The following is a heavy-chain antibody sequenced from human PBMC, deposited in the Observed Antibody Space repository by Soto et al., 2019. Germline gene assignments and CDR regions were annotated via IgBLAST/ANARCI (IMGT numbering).Heavy chain of an antibody. CDR1: GYTFTSYA. Sequence: ASVKVSCKASGYTFTSYAMHWVRQAPGQGLEWMGWINAGNGNTNYSQKFQGRVTMTRDTSTSTAYMELSSLRSEDTAVYYCASPGINPQDGMDVWGQGTTVTVSS. CDR3: ASPGINPQDGMDV. V-gene: IGHV1-3*01. CDR2: INAGNGNT. D-gene: IGHD1-20*01. J-gene: IGHJ6*02.